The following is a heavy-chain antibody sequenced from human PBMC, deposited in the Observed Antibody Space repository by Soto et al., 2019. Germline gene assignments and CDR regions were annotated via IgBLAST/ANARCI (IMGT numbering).Heavy chain of an antibody. D-gene: IGHD1-26*01. J-gene: IGHJ4*02. CDR1: GASTVSHYH. Sequence: QVQLQESGPGLVKPSQTLSLTCSVSGASTVSHYHWTWIRQPPGKGLEWMGYIFNSGTTFYHPSLTSRISISMDTSGNHFSLELRSVTAADTAVYYCALALGPTTGLDSWGQGTLVPVSS. V-gene: IGHV4-31*02. CDR3: ALALGPTTGLDS. CDR2: IFNSGTT.